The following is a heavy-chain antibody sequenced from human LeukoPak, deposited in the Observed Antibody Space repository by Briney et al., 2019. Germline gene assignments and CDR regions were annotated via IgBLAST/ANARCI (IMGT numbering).Heavy chain of an antibody. V-gene: IGHV4-39*07. CDR2: IYYSGST. Sequence: PSETLSLTCTVSGGSISSSSYYWGWIRQPPGKGLEWIGSIYYSGSTYYNPSLKSRVTISVDTSKNQFSLKLSSVTAADTAVYYCAREILYYGSGSYTYWGQGTLVTVSS. CDR1: GGSISSSSYY. D-gene: IGHD3-10*01. CDR3: AREILYYGSGSYTY. J-gene: IGHJ4*02.